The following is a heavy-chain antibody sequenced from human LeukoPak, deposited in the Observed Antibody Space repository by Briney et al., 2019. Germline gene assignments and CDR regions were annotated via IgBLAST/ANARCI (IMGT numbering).Heavy chain of an antibody. CDR3: AREGGYCSSTSCSAFDP. D-gene: IGHD2-2*01. V-gene: IGHV1-18*01. J-gene: IGHJ5*02. Sequence: ASVKVSCKASGYTFTSYGISWVRQAPGQGLEWMGWISAYNGNTNYAQKLQGRVTMTTDTSTSTAYMELRSLRSDDTAVYYCAREGGYCSSTSCSAFDPWGQGTLVTVSP. CDR1: GYTFTSYG. CDR2: ISAYNGNT.